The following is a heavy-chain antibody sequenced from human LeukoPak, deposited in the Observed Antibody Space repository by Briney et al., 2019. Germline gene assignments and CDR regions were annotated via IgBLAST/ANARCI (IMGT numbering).Heavy chain of an antibody. CDR1: GYTFTSYD. CDR2: MNPNSGNT. V-gene: IGHV1-8*01. CDR3: ERVGSSWGYNWFDP. D-gene: IGHD6-13*01. J-gene: IGHJ5*02. Sequence: ASVKVSCKASGYTFTSYDINWVRQATGQGLEWMGWMNPNSGNTGYAQKFQGRVTMTRNTSISTAYMELSSLRSEDTAVYYCERVGSSWGYNWFDPWGQGTLVTVSS.